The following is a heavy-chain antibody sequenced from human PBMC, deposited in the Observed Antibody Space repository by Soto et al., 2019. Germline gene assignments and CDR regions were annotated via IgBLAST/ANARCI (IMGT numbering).Heavy chain of an antibody. CDR2: ITWSGGST. CDR3: ARGRYFAGLAGDCYMDV. CDR1: GFTFDNYG. Sequence: GGSLRLSCAASGFTFDNYGMSWVRQAPGKGLEWVSGITWSGGSTSYADSVKGRFTVSRDNAKNSLYLQMNSLRAEDTALYHCARGRYFAGLAGDCYMDVWGKGTTVTVSS. J-gene: IGHJ6*03. V-gene: IGHV3-20*01. D-gene: IGHD3-9*01.